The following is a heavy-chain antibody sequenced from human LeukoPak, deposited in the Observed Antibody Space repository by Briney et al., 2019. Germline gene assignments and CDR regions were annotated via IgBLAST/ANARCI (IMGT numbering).Heavy chain of an antibody. D-gene: IGHD3-22*01. Sequence: GGSLRLSCTASGFTFSDYYMSWIRQAPGKGLEWVSNIRSSGGAMYYADSVKGRFTISRDNAQNSLYLQMNSPGVEDTAVYYCARAPGGYYDSSGHFGYWLDPWGQGTLVTVSS. V-gene: IGHV3-11*04. CDR2: IRSSGGAM. CDR1: GFTFSDYY. CDR3: ARAPGGYYDSSGHFGYWLDP. J-gene: IGHJ5*02.